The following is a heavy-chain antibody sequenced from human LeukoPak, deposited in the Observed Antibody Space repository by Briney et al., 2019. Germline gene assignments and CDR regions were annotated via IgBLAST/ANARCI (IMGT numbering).Heavy chain of an antibody. CDR2: IYYSGST. D-gene: IGHD1-26*01. V-gene: IGHV4-39*07. Sequence: PPETLSLTCTVSGGSISSSNYYWGWIRQPPGKGLEWIGSIYYSGSTYYNPSLKSRVTISVDTSKNQFSLRLSSVTAADTAVYYCARDNIKIVGPIDGFDIWGQGTMVTVSS. CDR1: GGSISSSNYY. CDR3: ARDNIKIVGPIDGFDI. J-gene: IGHJ3*02.